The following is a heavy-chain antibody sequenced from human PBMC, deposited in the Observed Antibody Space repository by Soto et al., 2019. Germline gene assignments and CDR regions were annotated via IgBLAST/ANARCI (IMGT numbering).Heavy chain of an antibody. D-gene: IGHD2-2*01. Sequence: GGSLRLSCAASGFTFSSYGMHWVRQAPGKGLEWVAVIWYDGSNKYYADSVKGRFTISRDNSKNTLYLQMNSLRAEDTAVYYCARDEYCSSTSCHRPGWFDPWGQGTLVTVSS. CDR2: IWYDGSNK. V-gene: IGHV3-33*01. J-gene: IGHJ5*02. CDR1: GFTFSSYG. CDR3: ARDEYCSSTSCHRPGWFDP.